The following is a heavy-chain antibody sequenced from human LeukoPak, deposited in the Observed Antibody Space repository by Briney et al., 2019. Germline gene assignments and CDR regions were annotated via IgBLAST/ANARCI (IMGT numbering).Heavy chain of an antibody. CDR3: ARVCVSGWTECMDY. J-gene: IGHJ4*02. D-gene: IGHD6-19*01. V-gene: IGHV3-7*01. Sequence: GGSLRLSCAVSGFTFSRHWMSWVRQAPGKGLEWVANIKRDGREENYADSVKGRFSISRDNVKNSLHLQMNSLRAEDTAVYYCARVCVSGWTECMDYWGQGTLVTVSS. CDR1: GFTFSRHW. CDR2: IKRDGREE.